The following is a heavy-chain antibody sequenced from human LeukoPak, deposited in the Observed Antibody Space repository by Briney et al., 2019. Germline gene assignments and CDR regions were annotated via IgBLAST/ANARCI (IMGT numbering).Heavy chain of an antibody. CDR3: ARDCSSTSCYEAAYYYYGMDV. D-gene: IGHD2-2*01. Sequence: GASVKVSCKASGGTFSSYAISWVRQAPGQGLEWMGRIIPILGIANYAQKFQGRVTITADKSTSTAYMELSSLRSEGTAVYYCARDCSSTSCYEAAYYYYGMDVWGQGTTVTVSS. V-gene: IGHV1-69*04. J-gene: IGHJ6*02. CDR2: IIPILGIA. CDR1: GGTFSSYA.